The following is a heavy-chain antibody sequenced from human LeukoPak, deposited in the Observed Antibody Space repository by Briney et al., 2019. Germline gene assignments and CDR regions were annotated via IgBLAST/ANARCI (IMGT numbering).Heavy chain of an antibody. D-gene: IGHD3-9*01. J-gene: IGHJ4*02. Sequence: GGSLRLSCAASRFTVNTNYMTWVRQAPGKGLEWVSPIYSGGSTYYADSVQGRFTISRDNSKTTLYLQMNSLRVDDTAVYYCANVRYFDWYYFDYWGQGTLVTVSS. CDR1: RFTVNTNY. CDR2: IYSGGST. V-gene: IGHV3-66*01. CDR3: ANVRYFDWYYFDY.